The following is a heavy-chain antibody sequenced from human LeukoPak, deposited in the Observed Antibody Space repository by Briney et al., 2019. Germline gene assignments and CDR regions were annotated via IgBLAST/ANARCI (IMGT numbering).Heavy chain of an antibody. J-gene: IGHJ5*02. Sequence: PSETLSLTCTVSGGSISSYYWSWIRQPPGKGLEWIGYIYYSGSTNYNPSLKSRVTISVDTSKNQFSLKLSSVTAADTAVYYCAREPETSNWFDPWGQGTLVTVSS. CDR1: GGSISSYY. V-gene: IGHV4-59*01. D-gene: IGHD2-2*01. CDR2: IYYSGST. CDR3: AREPETSNWFDP.